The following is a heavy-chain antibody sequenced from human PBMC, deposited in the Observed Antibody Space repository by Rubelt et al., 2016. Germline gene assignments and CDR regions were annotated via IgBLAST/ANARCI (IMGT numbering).Heavy chain of an antibody. CDR3: AKDQAADAYYYYGMDV. D-gene: IGHD6-13*01. V-gene: IGHV3-7*03. J-gene: IGHJ6*02. CDR2: IKEDGSEK. Sequence: RQAAGEGLEWVANIKEDGSEKYYVDSVKGRFTISRDNARNSLYLQMNSLRAEDTAVYYCAKDQAADAYYYYGMDVWGQGTTVTVSS.